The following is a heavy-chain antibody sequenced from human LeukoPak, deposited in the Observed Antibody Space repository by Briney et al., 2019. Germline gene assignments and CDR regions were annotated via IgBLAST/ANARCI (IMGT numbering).Heavy chain of an antibody. CDR2: ISDSGANT. D-gene: IGHD6-19*01. Sequence: GGSLRLSCAASGFTFSTYAMSWVRQAPGKGLEWVSTISDSGANTYYADSVRGRFTISRDNSKNTLYLQKNSLRADDTAIYYCAKSMTLQWRGFFDLWGRGTHITVSS. J-gene: IGHJ2*01. V-gene: IGHV3-23*01. CDR3: AKSMTLQWRGFFDL. CDR1: GFTFSTYA.